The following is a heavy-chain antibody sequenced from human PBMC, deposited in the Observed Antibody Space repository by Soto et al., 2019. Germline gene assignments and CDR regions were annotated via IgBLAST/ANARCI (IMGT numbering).Heavy chain of an antibody. J-gene: IGHJ4*02. D-gene: IGHD1-26*01. CDR1: GYTFNRHG. V-gene: IGHV1-18*04. Sequence: QVHLVQSGGEVKKPGASVKVSCKASGYTFNRHGITWVRQAPGQGLEWMGWISGYNGDINYEQKFQGRVTLSSHTLTSTVYVELKSRRFDDTAVYYCARVRIVGAREIDFWGQGTLVTVSS. CDR3: ARVRIVGAREIDF. CDR2: ISGYNGDI.